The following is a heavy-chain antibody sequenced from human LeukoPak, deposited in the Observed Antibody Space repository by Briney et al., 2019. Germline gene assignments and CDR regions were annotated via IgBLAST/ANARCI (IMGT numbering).Heavy chain of an antibody. J-gene: IGHJ4*02. Sequence: GGSLRLSCAASGFTFSSYAMSWVRQAPGKGLEWVSAISGSGGSTYYADSVKGRFTISRDNSKNTLYLQMNSLRAEDTAVYYCAKDPSFVVADTLLYFDYWGQGTLVTVSS. V-gene: IGHV3-23*01. CDR1: GFTFSSYA. CDR3: AKDPSFVVADTLLYFDY. D-gene: IGHD2-15*01. CDR2: ISGSGGST.